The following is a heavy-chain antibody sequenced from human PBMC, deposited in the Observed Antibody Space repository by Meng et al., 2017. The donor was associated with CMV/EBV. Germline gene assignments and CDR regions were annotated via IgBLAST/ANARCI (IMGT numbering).Heavy chain of an antibody. Sequence: QVHLQQWGGGLLKPSETLSLTCAVYGGSFSGYYWSWIRQPPGKGLEWIGEINHSGSTNYNPSLKSRVTISVDTSKNQFSLKLSSVTAADTAVYYCARESMVRGEDWGQGTLVTVSS. J-gene: IGHJ4*02. D-gene: IGHD3-10*01. CDR1: GGSFSGYY. CDR3: ARESMVRGED. CDR2: INHSGST. V-gene: IGHV4-34*01.